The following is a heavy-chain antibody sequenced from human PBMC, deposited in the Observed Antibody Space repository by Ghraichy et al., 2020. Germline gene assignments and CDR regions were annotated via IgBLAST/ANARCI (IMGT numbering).Heavy chain of an antibody. J-gene: IGHJ6*03. Sequence: GGSLRLSCAASGFTFSSYWMSWVRQAPGKGMEWVANIKQDGSEKYYVDSVKGRFTISRDNAKNSLYLQMNSLRAEDTAVYYCARQQATYYDFWSGRNNYYYMDVWGQGTTVTVSS. D-gene: IGHD3-3*01. V-gene: IGHV3-7*01. CDR3: ARQQATYYDFWSGRNNYYYMDV. CDR2: IKQDGSEK. CDR1: GFTFSSYW.